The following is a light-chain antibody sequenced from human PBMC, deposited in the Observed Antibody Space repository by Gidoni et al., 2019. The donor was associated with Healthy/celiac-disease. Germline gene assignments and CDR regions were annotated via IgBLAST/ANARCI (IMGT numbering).Light chain of an antibody. CDR3: QQYDNLPPALT. CDR1: QDISNY. J-gene: IGKJ3*01. Sequence: DIQMTQSPSSLSASVGDRVTITCQASQDISNYLNWYQQKPGKAPKLLIYDASNLETGVPSRFSGSGSGTDFTFTISSLQPEDIATYYCQQYDNLPPALTFXPXTKVXIK. CDR2: DAS. V-gene: IGKV1-33*01.